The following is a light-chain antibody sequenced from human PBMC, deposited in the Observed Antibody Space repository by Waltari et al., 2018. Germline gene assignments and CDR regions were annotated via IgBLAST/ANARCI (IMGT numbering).Light chain of an antibody. Sequence: HSALTQPASVSGSPGQSITLSCTGTSSDVGGYNYVPWYQQHPGKAPKLMIYDVSNRPSGVSNRFSGSKSGNTASLTISGLQAEDEADYYCSSYISSSTLELFGGGTSLTVL. V-gene: IGLV2-14*03. CDR1: SSDVGGYNY. J-gene: IGLJ2*01. CDR2: DVS. CDR3: SSYISSSTLEL.